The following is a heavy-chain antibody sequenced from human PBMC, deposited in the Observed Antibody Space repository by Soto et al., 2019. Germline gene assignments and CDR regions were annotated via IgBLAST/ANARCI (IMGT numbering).Heavy chain of an antibody. CDR1: GFTCSSYW. D-gene: IGHD6-19*01. J-gene: IGHJ4*02. CDR3: ARHNGESSGWYPY. V-gene: IGHV3-7*01. Sequence: EVQLVQSGGGLVQPRGSLGLSCAASGFTCSSYWMSWVRQAPGKGLEWVANIKQDGSEKYYVDSVKGRFTISRDNAKNSLYLQMNSLRAEDTAVYYCARHNGESSGWYPYCGQGTLVTVSS. CDR2: IKQDGSEK.